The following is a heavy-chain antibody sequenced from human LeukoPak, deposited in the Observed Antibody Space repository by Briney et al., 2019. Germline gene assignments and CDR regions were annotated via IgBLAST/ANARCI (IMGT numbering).Heavy chain of an antibody. D-gene: IGHD3-22*01. CDR3: ARVVSRRRQRPYYYYYYMDV. V-gene: IGHV4-34*01. CDR1: GGSFSGYY. J-gene: IGHJ6*03. Sequence: SETLSLTCAVYGGSFSGYYWSWIRQPPGKGLEWIGEINHSGSTNYNPSLKSRVTISVDTSKNQFSLKLSSVTAADTAVYYCARVVSRRRQRPYYYYYYMDVWGKGTTVTVSS. CDR2: INHSGST.